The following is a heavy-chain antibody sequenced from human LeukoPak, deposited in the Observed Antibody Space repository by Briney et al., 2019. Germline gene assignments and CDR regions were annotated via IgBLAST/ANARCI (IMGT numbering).Heavy chain of an antibody. V-gene: IGHV4-34*01. CDR1: GGSFSGYY. J-gene: IGHJ6*02. CDR2: INHSGST. Sequence: SETLSLTCAVYGGSFSGYYWSWIRQPPGKGLEWIGEINHSGSTNYNPSLKSRVTISVDTSKNQFSLKLSSVTAAGTAVYYCARGRVGATFYGMDVWGQGTTVTVSS. CDR3: ARGRVGATFYGMDV. D-gene: IGHD1-26*01.